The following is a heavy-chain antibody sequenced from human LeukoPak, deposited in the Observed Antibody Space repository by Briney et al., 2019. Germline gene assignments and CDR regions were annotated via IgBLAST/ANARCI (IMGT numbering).Heavy chain of an antibody. J-gene: IGHJ5*02. V-gene: IGHV1-18*01. CDR3: ARDGDGIAAGPNRFDP. D-gene: IGHD6-13*01. CDR2: MSGYNGNT. Sequence: ASGKVSWKAYGYTPTSIGISWERHAPEEGLEWMGWMSGYNGNTNYAQNLQGGVTMTTDPSTSTAYMELRSLRSDDTAVCYCARDGDGIAAGPNRFDPWGEGTQVTVSS. CDR1: GYTPTSIG.